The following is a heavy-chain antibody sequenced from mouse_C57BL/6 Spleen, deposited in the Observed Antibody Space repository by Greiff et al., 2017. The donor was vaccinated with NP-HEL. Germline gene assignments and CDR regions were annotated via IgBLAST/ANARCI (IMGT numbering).Heavy chain of an antibody. CDR3: ARPLYDNDPLAY. D-gene: IGHD2-4*01. Sequence: EVKVVESGGGLVQPGGSLKLSCAASGFTFSDYYMYWVRQTPEKRLEWVAYISNGGGSTYYPDTVKGRFTISRDNAKNTLYLQMSRLKSEDTAMYYCARPLYDNDPLAYWGQGTLVTVSA. V-gene: IGHV5-12*01. CDR1: GFTFSDYY. J-gene: IGHJ3*01. CDR2: ISNGGGST.